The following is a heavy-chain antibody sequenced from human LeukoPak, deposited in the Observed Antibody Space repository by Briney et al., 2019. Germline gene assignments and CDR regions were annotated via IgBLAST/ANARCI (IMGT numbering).Heavy chain of an antibody. J-gene: IGHJ4*02. D-gene: IGHD6-19*01. CDR3: ARDQGRGRSLDY. Sequence: GASVKVSCKASGYTLTSSVMHWVRQAPGQRLEWMGWINGGNGNTKYSQKFQGRVTVTRDRSASTAYMELSSLTSEDTAVYYCARDQGRGRSLDYWGQGTLVTVSS. CDR2: INGGNGNT. V-gene: IGHV1-3*01. CDR1: GYTLTSSV.